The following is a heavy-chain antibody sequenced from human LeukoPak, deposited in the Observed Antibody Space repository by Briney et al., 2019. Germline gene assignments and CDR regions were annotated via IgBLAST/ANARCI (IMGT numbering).Heavy chain of an antibody. Sequence: GGSLRLSCAASGFTFSSYAMSWVRQAPGKGLEWVSAISGSGGSAYYADSVKGRFTISRDNSKNTLYLQMNSLRAEDTAVYYCAKDGFYCSSTSCYGDYWGQGTLVTVSS. D-gene: IGHD2-2*01. CDR1: GFTFSSYA. V-gene: IGHV3-23*01. CDR2: ISGSGGSA. CDR3: AKDGFYCSSTSCYGDY. J-gene: IGHJ4*02.